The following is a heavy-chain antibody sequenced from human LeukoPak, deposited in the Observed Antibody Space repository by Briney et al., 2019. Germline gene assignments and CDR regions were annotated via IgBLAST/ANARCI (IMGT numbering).Heavy chain of an antibody. CDR1: GFTFDDYA. CDR3: AKPGYGYGYFDY. CDR2: ISWNSGSI. J-gene: IGHJ4*02. V-gene: IGHV3-9*01. D-gene: IGHD5-18*01. Sequence: GGSLRLSCAASGFTFDDYAMHWVRQAPGKGLEWVSGISWNSGSIGYADSVKGRFTISRDNAKNSLYLQMNSLRAEDTALYYCAKPGYGYGYFDYWGQGTLVTVSS.